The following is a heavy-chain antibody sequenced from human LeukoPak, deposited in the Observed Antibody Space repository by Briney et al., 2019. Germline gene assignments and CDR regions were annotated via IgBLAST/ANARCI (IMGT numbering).Heavy chain of an antibody. Sequence: PSETLSLTCSVSGGSISSSGHSWGWVRHPPGNVLEWIGSIFHSGDPYYNPSLESRVTISVDTSNNHFSLRLTSVTAADTAVYYCARVVYANYYYMDVWGKETTVTVSS. CDR2: IFHSGDP. J-gene: IGHJ6*03. V-gene: IGHV4-39*07. CDR3: ARVVYANYYYMDV. D-gene: IGHD2-8*01. CDR1: GGSISSSGHS.